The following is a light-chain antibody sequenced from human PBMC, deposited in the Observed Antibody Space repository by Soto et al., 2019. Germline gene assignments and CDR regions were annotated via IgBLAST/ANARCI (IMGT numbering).Light chain of an antibody. CDR3: QQYDNWPLT. CDR1: QSVSSSY. V-gene: IGKV3-15*01. CDR2: GAS. Sequence: EIVLTQSPGTLSLSPGERATLSCRASQSVSSSYLAWYQQKPGQAPRLLIYGASTRATGLPARFSGSGSGTEFTLTISSLQSEDFAVYYCQQYDNWPLTFGGGTNVDIK. J-gene: IGKJ4*01.